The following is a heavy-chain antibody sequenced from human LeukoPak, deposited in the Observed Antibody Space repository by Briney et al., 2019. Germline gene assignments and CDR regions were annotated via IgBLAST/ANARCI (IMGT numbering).Heavy chain of an antibody. Sequence: ASVKVSCKASGYIFSNYGISWERQAPGQGLEWLGWISDHNGTPNYAQKFEGRVTMTTDISTSTAYMELTSLTSDDAAVYYCARDAVLGAPYTDHWGQGTLVTVSS. CDR1: GYIFSNYG. CDR3: ARDAVLGAPYTDH. D-gene: IGHD3-3*02. V-gene: IGHV1-18*01. J-gene: IGHJ5*02. CDR2: ISDHNGTP.